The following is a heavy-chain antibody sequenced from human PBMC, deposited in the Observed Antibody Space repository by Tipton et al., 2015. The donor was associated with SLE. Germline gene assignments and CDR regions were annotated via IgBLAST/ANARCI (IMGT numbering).Heavy chain of an antibody. J-gene: IGHJ4*02. D-gene: IGHD3-16*01. CDR1: GISISGYW. CDR2: IKQDGSEK. V-gene: IGHV3-7*01. Sequence: QLVQSGGGLIQPGGSLRLSCAASGISISGYWMNWVRQAPGKGLEWAATIKQDGSEKYYVDSVTGRFTISRDNAKNSLFLQMNSLRVEDTAVYYCAARSDGVPYYWGQGALVTVSS. CDR3: AARSDGVPYY.